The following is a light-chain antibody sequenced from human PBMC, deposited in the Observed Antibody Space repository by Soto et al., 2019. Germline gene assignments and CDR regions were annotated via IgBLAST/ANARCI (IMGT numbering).Light chain of an antibody. Sequence: DSQMTRSPSSLSASVGDRVTITCRASQSISSYLNWYQQRPGKAPKLLIYAASSLQSGVPSRFSGSGSGTDFTLTISSLQPEDFATYYCQQSYSTPLWTFGQGTKVDIK. CDR1: QSISSY. J-gene: IGKJ1*01. V-gene: IGKV1-39*01. CDR3: QQSYSTPLWT. CDR2: AAS.